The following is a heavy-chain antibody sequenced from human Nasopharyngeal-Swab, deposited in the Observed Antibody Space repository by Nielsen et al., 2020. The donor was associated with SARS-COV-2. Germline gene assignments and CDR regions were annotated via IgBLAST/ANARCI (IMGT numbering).Heavy chain of an antibody. D-gene: IGHD6-13*01. CDR2: IGRSGKTI. CDR1: GFTFSSYD. J-gene: IGHJ4*02. CDR3: ARDQGSSWRLDS. Sequence: SCAASGFTFSSYDMNWIRQAPNTGLEWLSYIGRSGKTIYYADSVKGRFTISRDNAKNSLYLQMNNLRGDDTGVYYCARDQGSSWRLDSWGQGTLVTVSS. V-gene: IGHV3-48*03.